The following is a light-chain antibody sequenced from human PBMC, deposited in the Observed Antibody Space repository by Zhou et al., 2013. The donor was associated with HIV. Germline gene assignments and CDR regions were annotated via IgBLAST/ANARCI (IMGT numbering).Light chain of an antibody. CDR1: QHISN. Sequence: DIQMTQSPSSLSASVGDRVTITCRASQHISNLAWFQQKPGKAPKSLIYAASTLQSGVPSRFGGSGSGTEFTLVIASLQPEDIATYYCQQYEKSPISFGQGTKLEI. J-gene: IGKJ2*03. CDR2: AAS. V-gene: IGKV1-16*01. CDR3: QQYEKSPIS.